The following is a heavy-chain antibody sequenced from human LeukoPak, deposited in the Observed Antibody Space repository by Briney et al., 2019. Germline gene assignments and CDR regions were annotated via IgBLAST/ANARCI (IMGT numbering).Heavy chain of an antibody. CDR3: ARDGGYQLLHFDY. J-gene: IGHJ4*02. Sequence: PGRSLRLSCAASGFTFSSYGMHWVRQAPGKGLEWVAVIWYGGSNKYYADSVKGRFTISRDNSKNTLYLQMNSLRAEDTAVYYCARDGGYQLLHFDYWGQGTLVTVSS. V-gene: IGHV3-33*08. CDR1: GFTFSSYG. CDR2: IWYGGSNK. D-gene: IGHD2-2*01.